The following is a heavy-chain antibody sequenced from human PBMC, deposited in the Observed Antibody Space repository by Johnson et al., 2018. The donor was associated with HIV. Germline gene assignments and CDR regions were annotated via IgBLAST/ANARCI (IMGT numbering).Heavy chain of an antibody. D-gene: IGHD1-26*01. CDR1: GFTFCNAW. CDR2: VKSKANSYTT. V-gene: IGHV3-72*01. CDR3: AREPEGWAFDI. Sequence: VQLVESGGGLVKPGGSLRLSCAASGFTFCNAWMSWVRQASGKGLEWVGRVKSKANSYTTEYAASVKGRFTISRDDSKNSLYLQMNSLKTEDTAVYYCAREPEGWAFDIWGQGTMVTVSS. J-gene: IGHJ3*02.